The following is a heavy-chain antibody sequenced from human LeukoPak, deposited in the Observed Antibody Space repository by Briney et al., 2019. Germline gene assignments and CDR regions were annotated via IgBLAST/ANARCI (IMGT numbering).Heavy chain of an antibody. J-gene: IGHJ4*02. CDR2: ISTSSSYI. CDR1: GFSFSDYG. D-gene: IGHD4-17*01. V-gene: IGHV3-21*01. CDR3: AKLSAVTVTNE. Sequence: GGSLRLSCTASGFSFSDYGMNWVRQAPGKGLEWVSYISTSSSYIYYADSVKGRFTISRDNSKNTLYLQMNSLRAEDTAVYYCAKLSAVTVTNEWGQGTLVTVSS.